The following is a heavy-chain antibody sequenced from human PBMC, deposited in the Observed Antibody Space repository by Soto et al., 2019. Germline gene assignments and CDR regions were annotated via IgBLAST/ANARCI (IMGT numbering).Heavy chain of an antibody. V-gene: IGHV3-23*01. CDR3: AKDWEAARIAAAGSSY. D-gene: IGHD6-13*01. CDR1: GFTFSSYA. CDR2: ISGSGGSI. Sequence: EVQLFESGGGLVQPGGSLRLSCAASGFTFSSYAMSWVRQAPGKGLEWVSAISGSGGSIYDADSVKGRFTISGDNTRNTLYLQMNSQRAEDTAVYYCAKDWEAARIAAAGSSYWGQGTLVTVSS. J-gene: IGHJ4*02.